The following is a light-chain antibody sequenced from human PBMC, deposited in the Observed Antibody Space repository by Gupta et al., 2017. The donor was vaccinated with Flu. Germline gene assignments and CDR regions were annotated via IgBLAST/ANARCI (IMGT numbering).Light chain of an antibody. CDR3: SSYTSSTTPVL. V-gene: IGLV2-14*01. Sequence: QQYPGKAPKLIIYEVTNRPSGVSNRFSASKSGNTASLTISGLQAEDEADFYCSSYTSSTTPVLFGGGTKLTVL. J-gene: IGLJ2*01. CDR2: EVT.